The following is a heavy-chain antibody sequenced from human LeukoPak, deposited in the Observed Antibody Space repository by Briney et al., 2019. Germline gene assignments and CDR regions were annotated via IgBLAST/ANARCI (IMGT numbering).Heavy chain of an antibody. V-gene: IGHV4-34*01. CDR2: INHSGST. CDR1: GGSFSGYY. J-gene: IGHJ4*02. CDR3: ARGRLFHYGILTGYSWVFDY. Sequence: SETLSLTCAVYGGSFSGYYWSWIRQPPGKGLEWIGEINHSGSTNYNPSLKSRVTISVDTSKNQFSLKLSSVTAADTAVYYCARGRLFHYGILTGYSWVFDYWGQGTLVTVSS. D-gene: IGHD3-9*01.